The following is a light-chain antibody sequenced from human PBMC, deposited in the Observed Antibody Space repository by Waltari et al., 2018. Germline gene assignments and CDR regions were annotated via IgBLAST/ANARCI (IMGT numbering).Light chain of an antibody. Sequence: QSALTQPASGSGSPGESLTISCTGTRSDVGAYYLVSWYQQPPGKAPKLLIYEDSERPSGVSNRFSVSKSGDTASLTISGLQPEDESFYYCCSYTNSYTLVFGGGTKVTV. CDR2: EDS. CDR3: CSYTNSYTLV. V-gene: IGLV2-23*01. CDR1: RSDVGAYYL. J-gene: IGLJ3*02.